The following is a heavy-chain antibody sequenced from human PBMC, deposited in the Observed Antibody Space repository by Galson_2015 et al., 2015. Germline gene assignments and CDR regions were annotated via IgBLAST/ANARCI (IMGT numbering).Heavy chain of an antibody. Sequence: CAISGDSVSSHSAAWNWIRQSPSRGVEWLGRTYYRSQWYSDYAVSLKSRITISPDTSKNQFSLQLNSVTPQDTAVYYCARVRGRLILPTAKGWVFDYWGQGTQVTVSS. CDR2: TYYRSQWYS. CDR1: GDSVSSHSAA. J-gene: IGHJ4*02. CDR3: ARVRGRLILPTAKGWVFDY. D-gene: IGHD2-2*01. V-gene: IGHV6-1*01.